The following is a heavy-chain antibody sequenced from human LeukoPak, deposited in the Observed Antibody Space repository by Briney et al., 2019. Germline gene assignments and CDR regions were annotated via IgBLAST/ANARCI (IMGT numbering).Heavy chain of an antibody. D-gene: IGHD4-17*01. Sequence: GGSLRLSCAASGFTFGSYAMTWARQAPGKGLEWVSAISGPGGSTFYADSVKGRFTISRDNSKNTLSLQMNSLRAEDTATYYCARGTTVDYWGQGTLLTVSS. CDR3: ARGTTVDY. CDR2: ISGPGGST. V-gene: IGHV3-23*01. CDR1: GFTFGSYA. J-gene: IGHJ4*02.